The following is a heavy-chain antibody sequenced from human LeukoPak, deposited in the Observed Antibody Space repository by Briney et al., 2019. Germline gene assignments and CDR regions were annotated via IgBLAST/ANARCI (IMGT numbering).Heavy chain of an antibody. CDR2: IGTAGDT. D-gene: IGHD3-22*01. CDR1: GFTFSSYD. CDR3: ARGFYGDSSYYYYYMDV. Sequence: PGGSLRLSCAASGFTFSSYDMHWVRQATGKGLEWVSAIGTAGDTYCPGSVKGRFTISRENDKNSLYLQMNSLRAGDTAVYYCARGFYGDSSYYYYYMDVWGKGTTVTVSS. V-gene: IGHV3-13*01. J-gene: IGHJ6*03.